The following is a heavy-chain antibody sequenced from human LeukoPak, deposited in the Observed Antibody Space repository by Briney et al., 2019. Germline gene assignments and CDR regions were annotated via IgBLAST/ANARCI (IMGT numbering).Heavy chain of an antibody. CDR1: GYTFTGYY. J-gene: IGHJ4*02. V-gene: IGHV1-2*02. Sequence: ASVKVSCKASGYTFTGYYMHWVRQAPGQGLEWMGWINPNSGGTNYAQKFQGRVTMTRDTSISTAYMELSRLRSDDTAVYYCARSGRSPSYDIHEGYFDYWGQGTLVTVSS. D-gene: IGHD3-9*01. CDR3: ARSGRSPSYDIHEGYFDY. CDR2: INPNSGGT.